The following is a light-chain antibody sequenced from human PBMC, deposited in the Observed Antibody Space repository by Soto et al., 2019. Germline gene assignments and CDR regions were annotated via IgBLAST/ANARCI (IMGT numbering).Light chain of an antibody. Sequence: DIQRTQSPSTLSSSIGDRVTITCRASERISSWLAWYQQKPGKAPKLLIYDASSLESGVPSRFSGSGSGTEFTLTISSLQPDDFATYYCQQYNSFPWTFGLGTKVDI. CDR1: ERISSW. CDR2: DAS. J-gene: IGKJ1*01. CDR3: QQYNSFPWT. V-gene: IGKV1-5*01.